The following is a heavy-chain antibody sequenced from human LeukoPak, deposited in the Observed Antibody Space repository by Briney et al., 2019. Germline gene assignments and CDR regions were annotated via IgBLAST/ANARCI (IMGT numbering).Heavy chain of an antibody. D-gene: IGHD5-12*01. J-gene: IGHJ4*02. CDR3: ARTPTDSGYDSRYDY. Sequence: ASVNVSCKASGYTFTGYYMHWVRQAPGQGLEWMGWINPNSGGTNYAQKFQGRVTMTRDTSISTAYMELSRLRSDDTAVYYCARTPTDSGYDSRYDYWGQGTLVTVSS. V-gene: IGHV1-2*02. CDR2: INPNSGGT. CDR1: GYTFTGYY.